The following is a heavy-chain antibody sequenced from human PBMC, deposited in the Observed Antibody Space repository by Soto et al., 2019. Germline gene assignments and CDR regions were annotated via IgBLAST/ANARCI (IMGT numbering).Heavy chain of an antibody. CDR1: GGSFSGYY. Sequence: QVQLQQWGAGLLKPSETLSLTCAVYGGSFSGYYWSWIRQPPGKGLEWLGEINHSGSTNYNPSLQSRVTISVDPSKNQFSLKLSSVTAADTAVYYCARGQPVVVAATPLYYFDCWGQGTLVTVSS. J-gene: IGHJ4*02. D-gene: IGHD2-15*01. V-gene: IGHV4-34*01. CDR2: INHSGST. CDR3: ARGQPVVVAATPLYYFDC.